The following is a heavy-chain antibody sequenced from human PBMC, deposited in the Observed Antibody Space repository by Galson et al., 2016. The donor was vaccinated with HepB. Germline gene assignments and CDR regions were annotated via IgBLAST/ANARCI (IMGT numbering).Heavy chain of an antibody. CDR2: IDHSGST. CDR1: GGSFSGYY. CDR3: ARGRRVGHCSGTSCRNWFDP. V-gene: IGHV4-34*01. J-gene: IGHJ5*02. D-gene: IGHD2-2*01. Sequence: SEPLSLTCAVHGGSFSGYYWSWIRQPPGKGLEWIGEIDHSGSTKYNPSLKSRVTISADTSRHQVSLMVTSVTAADTAVYDCARGRRVGHCSGTSCRNWFDPWGQGALVTVSS.